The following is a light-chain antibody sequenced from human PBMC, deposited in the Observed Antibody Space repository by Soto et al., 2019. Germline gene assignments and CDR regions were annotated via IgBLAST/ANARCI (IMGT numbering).Light chain of an antibody. Sequence: QSVLTQPPSASGTHGQRVTISCSGSSSNIGSNTGNWYQQLPGTAPKLLIYSNNQRPSGVPDRFSGSKSGTSASLAISGLQSEDEADYYCAAWDASLNGWVFCGGTKLTVL. CDR2: SNN. J-gene: IGLJ3*02. V-gene: IGLV1-44*01. CDR3: AAWDASLNGWV. CDR1: SSNIGSNT.